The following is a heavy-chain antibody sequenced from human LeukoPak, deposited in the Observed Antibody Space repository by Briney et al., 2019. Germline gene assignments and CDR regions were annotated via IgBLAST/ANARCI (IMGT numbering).Heavy chain of an antibody. Sequence: PSETLSLTCTVSGGSIRSYWSWIRQPAGKGLEWIGRIYGSGSTDYNPSLKSRVTMSIDTSKNQFSLNLISVTAADTAVYYCARDSGTTGEVKFDPWGQGTLITVSS. J-gene: IGHJ5*02. CDR3: ARDSGTTGEVKFDP. CDR2: IYGSGST. CDR1: GGSIRSY. V-gene: IGHV4-4*07. D-gene: IGHD3-10*01.